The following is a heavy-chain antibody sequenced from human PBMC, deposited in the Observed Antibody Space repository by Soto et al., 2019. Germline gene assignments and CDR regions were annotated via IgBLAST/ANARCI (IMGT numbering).Heavy chain of an antibody. CDR2: INYSGST. J-gene: IGHJ4*02. CDR3: ERLVYYDSSGYPIEY. D-gene: IGHD3-22*01. Sequence: PSETLSLTCSVSGGSISSSSYYWGWIRQPPGKGLEWIGSINYSGSTYYNPSLKSRVTISVDTSKNQFSLKLSSVTAADTAVYYCERLVYYDSSGYPIEYWGRGTLVTVSS. CDR1: GGSISSSSYY. V-gene: IGHV4-39*01.